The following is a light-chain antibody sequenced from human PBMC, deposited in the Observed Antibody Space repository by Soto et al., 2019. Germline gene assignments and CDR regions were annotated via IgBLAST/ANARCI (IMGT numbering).Light chain of an antibody. Sequence: DIQMTQSPSSLSASVEDRVIITCRASQSISNHLNWYQQKPGKAPKVLIFAASSLQSGVPSRFSGSRSGPDFTITISSLQPEDCETYDCQQSYSSPPTFGQGTKVDIK. CDR3: QQSYSSPPT. CDR1: QSISNH. J-gene: IGKJ1*01. CDR2: AAS. V-gene: IGKV1-39*01.